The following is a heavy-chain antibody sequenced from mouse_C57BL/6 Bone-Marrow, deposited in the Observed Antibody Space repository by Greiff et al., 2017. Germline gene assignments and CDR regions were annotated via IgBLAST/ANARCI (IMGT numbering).Heavy chain of an antibody. CDR2: ISNGGSST. Sequence: EVKLVESGGGLVQPGGSLKLSCAASGFTFSDYYMYWVRQTPEKRLEWVAYISNGGSSTYYPDTVKGRFTISSDNAKNNLYLQMSRLKSEDTAMYYCARQGRELKRGFAYWGQGTLVTVSA. J-gene: IGHJ3*01. CDR3: ARQGRELKRGFAY. D-gene: IGHD3-2*02. V-gene: IGHV5-12*01. CDR1: GFTFSDYY.